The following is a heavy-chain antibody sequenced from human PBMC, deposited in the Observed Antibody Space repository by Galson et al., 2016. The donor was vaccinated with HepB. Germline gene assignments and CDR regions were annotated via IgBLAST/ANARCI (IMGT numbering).Heavy chain of an antibody. J-gene: IGHJ5*02. CDR1: GFMFSSYS. CDR3: AGGDDYGNFPRFGP. CDR2: ISSSGATT. V-gene: IGHV3-48*01. D-gene: IGHD4-17*01. Sequence: SLRLSCAASGFMFSSYSMNWVRQAPGKGLEWLSFISSSGATTYYADSVKGRFTISRDKAKNSLYLQMNSLRAEGTAVYFCAGGDDYGNFPRFGPRGPGTLVTVAS.